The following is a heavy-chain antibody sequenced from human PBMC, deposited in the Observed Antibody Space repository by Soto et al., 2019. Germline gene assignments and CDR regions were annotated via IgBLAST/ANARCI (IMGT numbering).Heavy chain of an antibody. CDR1: GFTFNSYA. J-gene: IGHJ4*02. V-gene: IGHV3-23*01. CDR3: AKAGYCTNGVCYLYYFDY. D-gene: IGHD2-8*01. Sequence: SGGSLRLSCAASGFTFNSYAMSWVRQAPGKGLEWVSVISGSGGSRYYADSVKGRFTISRDNSKNTLYLQMNSLRAEDTAVYYCAKAGYCTNGVCYLYYFDYWGQGTLVTVPQ. CDR2: ISGSGGSR.